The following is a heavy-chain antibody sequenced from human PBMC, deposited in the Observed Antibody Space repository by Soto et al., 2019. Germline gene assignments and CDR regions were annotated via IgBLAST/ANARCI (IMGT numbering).Heavy chain of an antibody. CDR3: ARVKVDLGAFDI. Sequence: SETLSLTCTVSGGSISSGGYYWSWIRQHPGKGLEWIGYIYYSGSTYYDPSLKSRVTISVDTSKNQFSLKLSSVTAADTAVYYCARVKVDLGAFDIWGQGTMVTVSS. CDR2: IYYSGST. D-gene: IGHD5-12*01. V-gene: IGHV4-31*03. CDR1: GGSISSGGYY. J-gene: IGHJ3*02.